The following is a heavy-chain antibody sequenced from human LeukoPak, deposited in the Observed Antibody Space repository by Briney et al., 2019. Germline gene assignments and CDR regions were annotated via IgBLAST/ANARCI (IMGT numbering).Heavy chain of an antibody. CDR2: ISSRGFST. Sequence: GGSLRLSCAASGFIFSTYFLSWVRQAPGKGLEWVSVISSRGFSTYYADSVKGRFSISRDNSKNTLYLQMNSLRADDTAVYYCAKDPARSSTWYGDLWGQGTLVTVSS. J-gene: IGHJ5*02. D-gene: IGHD6-13*01. V-gene: IGHV3-23*01. CDR3: AKDPARSSTWYGDL. CDR1: GFIFSTYF.